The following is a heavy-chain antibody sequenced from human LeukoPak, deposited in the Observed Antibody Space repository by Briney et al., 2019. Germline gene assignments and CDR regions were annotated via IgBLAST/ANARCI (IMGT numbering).Heavy chain of an antibody. V-gene: IGHV3-43*02. CDR2: ISGDGGST. CDR3: ARESESSGWYDY. CDR1: GFMFHDYA. J-gene: IGHJ4*02. Sequence: GGSLRLSCAAPGFMFHDYAIHWVSHAPGKGLEWVSLISGDGGSTFYADSVKGRFTISRDNSKNSLYLQMNSLRSDDTALYYCARESESSGWYDYWGQGTLVTVSS. D-gene: IGHD6-19*01.